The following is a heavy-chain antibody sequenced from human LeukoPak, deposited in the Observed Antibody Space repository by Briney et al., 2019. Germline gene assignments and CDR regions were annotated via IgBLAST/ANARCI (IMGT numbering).Heavy chain of an antibody. Sequence: PSETLSLTCTVSGGSISSIGYYWDWIRQPPGKGLEWIGSIYSNGYTYYNPSLRSRVTISADTSKNHFSLKLSSVTAADTAVYYCARRKAGDDWVDPWGQGTLVTVSS. CDR1: GGSISSIGYY. D-gene: IGHD2-21*02. V-gene: IGHV4-39*02. CDR2: IYSNGYT. CDR3: ARRKAGDDWVDP. J-gene: IGHJ5*02.